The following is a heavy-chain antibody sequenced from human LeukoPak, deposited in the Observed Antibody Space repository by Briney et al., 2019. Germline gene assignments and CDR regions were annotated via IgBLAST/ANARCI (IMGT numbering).Heavy chain of an antibody. CDR2: IKQDGSEK. D-gene: IGHD1-14*01. V-gene: IGHV3-7*01. J-gene: IGHJ4*02. CDR3: ASQRAGASDY. Sequence: PGGSLRLSCAASGFTFSNFWMTWVRQAPGKGLEWVGSIKQDGSEKYYVDSVKGRFTFSRDNGKNSVYLQMSSLRADDTAVYYCASQRAGASDYWGQGTLVTVSS. CDR1: GFTFSNFW.